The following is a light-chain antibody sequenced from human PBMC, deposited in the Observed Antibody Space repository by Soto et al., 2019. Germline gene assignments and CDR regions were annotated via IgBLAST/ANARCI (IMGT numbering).Light chain of an antibody. V-gene: IGKV1-27*01. J-gene: IGKJ1*01. CDR1: QGISNY. Sequence: DIQMTQSPSSLSASVGDRVTIPCRASQGISNYLAWYQQKPGKVPKLLIYAASTLQSGVPSRFSGSGSGTDFTLTISSLQPEDVATYYFQRYNSAPWAFGRGIKVEIK. CDR3: QRYNSAPWA. CDR2: AAS.